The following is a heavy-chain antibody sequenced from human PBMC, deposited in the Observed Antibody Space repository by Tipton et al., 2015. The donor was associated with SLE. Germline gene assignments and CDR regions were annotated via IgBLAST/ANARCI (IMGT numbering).Heavy chain of an antibody. Sequence: SLRLSCAASGFSISNYWMHWVRQAPGKGLVWVSHITLDESTTSYADSVKGRFTIPRANAKNSLYLQMNSLRAEDTAVYYCAREGGGPVVADSYFDYWGQGTLVTVSS. D-gene: IGHD2-15*01. V-gene: IGHV3-74*01. CDR3: AREGGGPVVADSYFDY. CDR1: GFSISNYW. CDR2: ITLDESTT. J-gene: IGHJ4*02.